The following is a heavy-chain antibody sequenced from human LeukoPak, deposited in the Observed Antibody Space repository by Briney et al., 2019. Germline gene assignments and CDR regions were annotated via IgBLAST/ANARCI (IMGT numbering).Heavy chain of an antibody. V-gene: IGHV4-59*12. J-gene: IGHJ4*02. CDR1: GGSFSTYY. CDR3: ARRPYGRYSSGWRGIFDY. Sequence: SETLSLTCTVSGGSFSTYYWSWIRQPPGKGLEWIAYIYYSGSTNYNPSLKSRVTISVDTSKNQFSLKLSSVTAADTAVYYCARRPYGRYSSGWRGIFDYWGQGTLVTVSS. CDR2: IYYSGST. D-gene: IGHD6-19*01.